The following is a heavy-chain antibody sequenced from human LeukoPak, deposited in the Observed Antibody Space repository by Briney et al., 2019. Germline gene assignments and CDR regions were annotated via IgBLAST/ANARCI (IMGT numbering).Heavy chain of an antibody. J-gene: IGHJ6*03. CDR3: ARKSVAATPRDIVYQYYSMDV. CDR1: GYTFTSHA. V-gene: IGHV7-4-1*02. CDR2: INTNTGNP. Sequence: ASVKVSCKASGYTFTSHAMNWVRQAPGQGLEWMGWINTNTGNPTYAQGFTGRFVFSLDTSVSTAYLQISSLKPEDTAVYYCARKSVAATPRDIVYQYYSMDVWGKGTTVTVSS. D-gene: IGHD2-15*01.